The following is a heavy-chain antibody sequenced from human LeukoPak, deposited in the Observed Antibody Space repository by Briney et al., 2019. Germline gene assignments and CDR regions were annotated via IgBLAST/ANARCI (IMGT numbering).Heavy chain of an antibody. CDR3: AKGLGSEQRLVLDY. Sequence: QAGGSLRLSCAASGFTFDDYAMHWVRQAPGKGLEWVSGISWNSGSIGYADSVKGRFTISRDNAKNSLYLQMNSLRAEDTALYYCAKGLGSEQRLVLDYWGQGTLVTVSS. V-gene: IGHV3-9*01. D-gene: IGHD6-19*01. J-gene: IGHJ4*02. CDR1: GFTFDDYA. CDR2: ISWNSGSI.